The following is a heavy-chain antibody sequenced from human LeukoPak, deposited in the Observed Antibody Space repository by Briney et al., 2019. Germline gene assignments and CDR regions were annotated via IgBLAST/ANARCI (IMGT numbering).Heavy chain of an antibody. CDR2: IRYDGSNK. Sequence: GGSLRLSCAASGFTFSSYDMHWVRQAPGKGLEWVAFIRYDGSNKYYADSVKGRFTISRDNSKNTLYLQMNSLRAEDTAVYYCARDGEAAAGRAFDIWGQGTMVTVSS. CDR1: GFTFSSYD. V-gene: IGHV3-30*02. CDR3: ARDGEAAAGRAFDI. D-gene: IGHD6-13*01. J-gene: IGHJ3*02.